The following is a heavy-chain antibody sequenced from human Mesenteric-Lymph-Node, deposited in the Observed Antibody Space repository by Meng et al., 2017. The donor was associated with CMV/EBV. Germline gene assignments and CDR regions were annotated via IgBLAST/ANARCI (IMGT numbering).Heavy chain of an antibody. J-gene: IGHJ2*01. Sequence: SCKASGYTFTGYYMHWVRQAPGQGLEWMGWINPKSGGTNYAQKFQGRFTMTRDTSISTAYMELSRLRSDDTAVYYCARDQGAGYFDLWGRGTLVTVSS. CDR3: ARDQGAGYFDL. CDR1: GYTFTGYY. CDR2: INPKSGGT. V-gene: IGHV1-2*02.